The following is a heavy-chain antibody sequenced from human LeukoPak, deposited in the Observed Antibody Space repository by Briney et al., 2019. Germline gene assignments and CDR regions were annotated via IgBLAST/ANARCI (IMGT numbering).Heavy chain of an antibody. Sequence: PSETLSLTCTVSGGSITSYYWSWIRQPPGERLEWIGYIYYSGATNYNPSLKSRVTISVDTSKNQFSLKLRSVTAADTAVYFCAKEGIAVPSDAFDIWGQGTMVTVSS. D-gene: IGHD6-19*01. CDR3: AKEGIAVPSDAFDI. CDR2: IYYSGAT. J-gene: IGHJ3*02. V-gene: IGHV4-59*01. CDR1: GGSITSYY.